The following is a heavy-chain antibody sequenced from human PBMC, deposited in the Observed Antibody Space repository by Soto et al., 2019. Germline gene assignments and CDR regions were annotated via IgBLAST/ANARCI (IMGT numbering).Heavy chain of an antibody. CDR1: DYTFAAHW. CDR2: INPRDSGV. J-gene: IGHJ3*02. CDR3: ARPDYTQDVWYPKYDI. D-gene: IGHD3-3*01. V-gene: IGHV5-51*01. Sequence: GYSLKISCQGFDYTFAAHWIGWGRQMPVKGLEWMGVINPRDSGVKYSPPFEGQVTISADKSINTAFLQWRSLKASDTAMYHCARPDYTQDVWYPKYDIWGQGTMLTDS.